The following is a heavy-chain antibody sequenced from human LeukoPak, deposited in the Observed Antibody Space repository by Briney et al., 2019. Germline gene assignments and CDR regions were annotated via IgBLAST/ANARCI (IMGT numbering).Heavy chain of an antibody. Sequence: SGTLSLTCAVSGASISSNWWNWVRQPPGKGLEWIGEIHHSGSANYNPSLKSRVTISLDTSENQSSLRLSSVTAADTAVYYCVRDRGELSYSHDYWGQGTLVTVSS. D-gene: IGHD3-10*01. V-gene: IGHV4-4*02. CDR1: GASISSNW. CDR2: IHHSGSA. CDR3: VRDRGELSYSHDY. J-gene: IGHJ4*02.